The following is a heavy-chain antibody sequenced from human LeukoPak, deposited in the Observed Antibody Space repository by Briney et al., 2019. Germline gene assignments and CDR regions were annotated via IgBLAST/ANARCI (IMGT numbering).Heavy chain of an antibody. Sequence: GGSLRLSCAASGFTFSGYGMHWVRQAPGKGLEWVAVISYDGSNKYYADSVKGRFIISRDNSKNTLYVQMNSLRAEDTAVYYCAKNYYDSSGYFDYWGQGTLVTVSS. CDR2: ISYDGSNK. CDR3: AKNYYDSSGYFDY. J-gene: IGHJ4*02. D-gene: IGHD3-22*01. V-gene: IGHV3-30*18. CDR1: GFTFSGYG.